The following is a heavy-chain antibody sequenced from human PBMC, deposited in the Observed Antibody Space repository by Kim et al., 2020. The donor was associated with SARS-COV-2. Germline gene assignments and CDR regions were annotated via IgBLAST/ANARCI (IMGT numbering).Heavy chain of an antibody. Sequence: TNVAQRFQDRVTVTTDTSTNTAYMELRSLRSDDTAVYYCARVDASDAFDIWGQGTVVTVSS. CDR2: T. J-gene: IGHJ3*02. V-gene: IGHV1-18*01. CDR3: ARVDASDAFDI.